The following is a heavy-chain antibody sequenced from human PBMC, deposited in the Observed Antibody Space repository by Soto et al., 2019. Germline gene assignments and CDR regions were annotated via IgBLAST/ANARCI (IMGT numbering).Heavy chain of an antibody. V-gene: IGHV3-33*01. D-gene: IGHD6-13*01. CDR3: ARDIWYSSSWKNYYYYYGMDV. CDR1: GFTFSSYG. Sequence: QVQLMESGGGVVQPGRSLRLSCAASGFTFSSYGMHWVRQAPGKGLEWVAVIWYDGSNKYYADSVKGRFTISRDNSKNTLYLQMNSLRAEDTAVYYCARDIWYSSSWKNYYYYYGMDVWGQGTTVTVSS. CDR2: IWYDGSNK. J-gene: IGHJ6*02.